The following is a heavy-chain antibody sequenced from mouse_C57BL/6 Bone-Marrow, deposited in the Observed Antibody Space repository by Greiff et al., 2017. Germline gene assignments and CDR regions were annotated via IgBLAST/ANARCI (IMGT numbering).Heavy chain of an antibody. Sequence: VQLQQSGAELVRPGASVTLSCKASGYTFTDYEMHWVKQTPVHGLEWIGAIDPATGGTAYNQKFKGKAILTADKSSSTAYMELRSLTSEDSAVYYCTRDRLWSPFDYSGQGTTLTVSS. J-gene: IGHJ2*01. CDR1: GYTFTDYE. CDR3: TRDRLWSPFDY. CDR2: IDPATGGT. V-gene: IGHV1-15*01. D-gene: IGHD1-1*02.